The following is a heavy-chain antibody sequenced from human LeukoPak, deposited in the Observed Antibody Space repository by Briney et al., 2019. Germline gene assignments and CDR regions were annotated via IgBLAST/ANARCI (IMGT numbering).Heavy chain of an antibody. D-gene: IGHD3-9*01. Sequence: PGRSLRLSCAASGFTFSSYWMHWVRQAPGKGLVWVSRINSDGSSTSYADSVKGRFTISRDNAKNTLYLQMNSLRAEDTAVYYCARGRVRYFAPFDYWGQGTLVTVSS. CDR2: INSDGSST. CDR3: ARGRVRYFAPFDY. V-gene: IGHV3-74*01. CDR1: GFTFSSYW. J-gene: IGHJ4*02.